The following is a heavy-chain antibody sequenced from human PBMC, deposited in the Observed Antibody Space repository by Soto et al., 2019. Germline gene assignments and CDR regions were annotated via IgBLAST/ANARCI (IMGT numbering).Heavy chain of an antibody. J-gene: IGHJ4*02. Sequence: SETLSLTCTVSGVSISSSSYYWGWIRQTPGKGLEWIGTIYFSGSTYYNPSLKSRVTISVDRSKNQFSLNLTSVTAADTAVYYCARHGSYWGPGTLVTVSP. CDR1: GVSISSSSYY. CDR3: ARHGSY. CDR2: IYFSGST. V-gene: IGHV4-39*01.